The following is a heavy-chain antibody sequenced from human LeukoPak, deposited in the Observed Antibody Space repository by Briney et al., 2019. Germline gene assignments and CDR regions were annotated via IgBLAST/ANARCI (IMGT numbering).Heavy chain of an antibody. CDR1: GFTFSNAW. V-gene: IGHV3-15*01. Sequence: GGSLRLSCAASGFTFSNAWMSWVRQAPGKGLEWVGRIKSKTDGGTTDYAAPVKGRFTISRDDSKNTLYLQMNSLKTEDTAVYYCTTDRRYYDSSGYYGGVTYYFDYWGQGTLVTVSP. D-gene: IGHD3-22*01. CDR3: TTDRRYYDSSGYYGGVTYYFDY. CDR2: IKSKTDGGTT. J-gene: IGHJ4*02.